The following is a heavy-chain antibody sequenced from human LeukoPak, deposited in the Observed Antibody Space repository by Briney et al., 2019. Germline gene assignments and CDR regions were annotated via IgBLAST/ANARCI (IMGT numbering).Heavy chain of an antibody. V-gene: IGHV3-30*18. D-gene: IGHD4-17*01. CDR1: GFTFRSYC. J-gene: IGHJ4*02. CDR2: ISYDGSNK. CDR3: AKVLSHGDFDY. Sequence: GFLRLSCAASGFTFRSYCMPWVRPGPGQGLEWVAVISYDGSNKYYADSVKGRFTISRDNSKNTLYLQMNSLRAEDTAVYYCAKVLSHGDFDYWGQGTLVTVSS.